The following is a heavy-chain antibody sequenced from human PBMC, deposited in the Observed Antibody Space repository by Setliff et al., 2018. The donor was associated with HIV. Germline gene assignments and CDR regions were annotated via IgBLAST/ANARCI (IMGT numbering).Heavy chain of an antibody. CDR3: ARYSSDHDAFDI. CDR2: VFYTGTT. J-gene: IGHJ3*02. D-gene: IGHD6-19*01. Sequence: SETLSLTCTVSGGSISGSDYYWSWTRQPPGKGLEWIGSVFYTGTTYYNPSLLSRLTISVDTSKNQFSLKLYSVTAADTALYYCARYSSDHDAFDIWGQGTMVTVSS. CDR1: GGSISGSDYY. V-gene: IGHV4-39*01.